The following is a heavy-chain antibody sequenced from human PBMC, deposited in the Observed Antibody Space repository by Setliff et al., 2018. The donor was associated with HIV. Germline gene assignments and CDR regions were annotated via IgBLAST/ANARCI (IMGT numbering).Heavy chain of an antibody. J-gene: IGHJ4*02. CDR3: VRDSVMGLEY. V-gene: IGHV3-43*01. CDR1: GFNFGDYN. D-gene: IGHD2-8*01. CDR2: ISWDATKT. Sequence: GESLKISCAATGFNFGDYNMHWVRQGPGKGLEWVSLISWDATKTYYADSVKGRFTISRDNSENSLYLQMNSLKTEDTALYYCVRDSVMGLEYWGQGTPVTVSS.